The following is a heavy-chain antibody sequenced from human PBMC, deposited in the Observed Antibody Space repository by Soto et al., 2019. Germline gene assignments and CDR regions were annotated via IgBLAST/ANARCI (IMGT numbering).Heavy chain of an antibody. Sequence: GASVKVSCKASGYTFTSCYMHWVRQAPGQGLEWMGWINPNSGGTNYAQKFQGWVTMTRDTSISTAYMELSRLRSDDTAVYYCARVDRSYYFDYWGQGTLVTVSS. V-gene: IGHV1-2*04. J-gene: IGHJ4*02. CDR2: INPNSGGT. CDR3: ARVDRSYYFDY. CDR1: GYTFTSCY. D-gene: IGHD1-26*01.